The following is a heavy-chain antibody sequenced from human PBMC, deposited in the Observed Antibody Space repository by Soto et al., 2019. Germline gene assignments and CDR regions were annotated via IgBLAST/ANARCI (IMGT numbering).Heavy chain of an antibody. CDR2: IIPIFGTA. Sequence: QVQLVQSGAEVKKPGSSVKVSCKASGGTFSSYAISWVRQAPGQGLEWMGGIIPIFGTANYAQKFQGRVTITADKSTSTAYRELSSLRSEDTAVYDCARELTGTTPWFDPWGQGTLVTVSS. J-gene: IGHJ5*02. V-gene: IGHV1-69*06. CDR3: ARELTGTTPWFDP. CDR1: GGTFSSYA. D-gene: IGHD1-7*01.